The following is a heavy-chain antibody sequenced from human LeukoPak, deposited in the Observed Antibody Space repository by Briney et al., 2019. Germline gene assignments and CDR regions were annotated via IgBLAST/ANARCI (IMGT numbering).Heavy chain of an antibody. J-gene: IGHJ4*02. Sequence: GGSLRLSCAASGFTFSSYAMHWVRQAPGKGLEYVSAISSNGGSTYYANSVKGRFTISRDNSKNTLYLQMGSLRAEDVAVYYCARAGSGSYYNAPDYWGQGTLVTVSS. CDR1: GFTFSSYA. V-gene: IGHV3-64*01. CDR2: ISSNGGST. CDR3: ARAGSGSYYNAPDY. D-gene: IGHD3-10*01.